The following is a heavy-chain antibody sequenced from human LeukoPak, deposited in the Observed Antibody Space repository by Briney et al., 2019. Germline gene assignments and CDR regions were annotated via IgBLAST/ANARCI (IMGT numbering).Heavy chain of an antibody. V-gene: IGHV4-4*02. J-gene: IGHJ6*03. CDR2: IYHSGST. Sequence: PSETLSLTCAVSGGSISSRNWWSWVRQPPGKGLEWIGEIYHSGSTNYNPSLKSRVTISVDTSKNQFSLKLSSVTAADTAVYYCARRPSVVVPAANADTYYYYYMDVWGKGTTVTISS. CDR3: ARRPSVVVPAANADTYYYYYMDV. CDR1: GGSISSRNW. D-gene: IGHD2-2*01.